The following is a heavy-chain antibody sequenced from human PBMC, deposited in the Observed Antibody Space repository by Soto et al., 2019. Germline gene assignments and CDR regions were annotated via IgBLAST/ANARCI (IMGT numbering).Heavy chain of an antibody. V-gene: IGHV3-15*01. CDR2: IKSKTDGGTT. J-gene: IGHJ4*02. CDR3: TTAYDSSGQDY. CDR1: GFTFSNAW. D-gene: IGHD3-22*01. Sequence: EVQLVESGGGLVKPGGSLRLSCAASGFTFSNAWMSWVRQAPGKGLEWVGRIKSKTDGGTTDYAAPVKGRFTISRDDSKNTLYLQMNSLKTEDTAVCYCTTAYDSSGQDYWGQGTLVTVSS.